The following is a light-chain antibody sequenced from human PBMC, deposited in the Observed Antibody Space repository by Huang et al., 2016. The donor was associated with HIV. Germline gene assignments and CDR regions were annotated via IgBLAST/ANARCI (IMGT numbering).Light chain of an antibody. V-gene: IGKV1-39*01. Sequence: DIQMTQSPSFLSASVGDRVTITCRAIQSISSYLHWYQQKPGKAPNLLIYAASSLQSGVPSRFSGSGSGTDFTLTISSLQPEDFATYYCQQSYSTPMYTFGQGTKLEIK. CDR3: QQSYSTPMYT. J-gene: IGKJ2*01. CDR2: AAS. CDR1: QSISSY.